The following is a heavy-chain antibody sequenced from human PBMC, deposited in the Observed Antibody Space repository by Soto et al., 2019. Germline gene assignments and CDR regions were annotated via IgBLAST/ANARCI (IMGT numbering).Heavy chain of an antibody. J-gene: IGHJ6*02. D-gene: IGHD3-9*01. CDR2: ISFSGGST. Sequence: GGSLRLSCAASGFTFSSYVMSWVRQAPGKGLEWVSGISFSGGSTYYADSVKGRFTISRDNSKNTLYLQMNSLRAGNRVVFYCGRDKGFFNWSHYYSGMNVWAQGTRVTVS. CDR1: GFTFSSYV. CDR3: GRDKGFFNWSHYYSGMNV. V-gene: IGHV3-23*01.